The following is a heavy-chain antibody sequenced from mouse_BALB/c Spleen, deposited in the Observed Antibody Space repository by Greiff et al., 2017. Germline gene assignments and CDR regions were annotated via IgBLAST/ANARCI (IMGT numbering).Heavy chain of an antibody. CDR2: IYPGDGDT. D-gene: IGHD2-3*01. CDR1: GYAFSSYW. J-gene: IGHJ3*01. V-gene: IGHV1-80*01. Sequence: VKLQESGAELVRPGSSVKISCKASGYAFSSYWMNWVRQRPGQGLEWIGQIYPGDGDTNYNGKFKGKATLTADKSSSTAYMQLSSLTSEDSAVYFCARSDGGFAYWGQGTLVTVSA. CDR3: ARSDGGFAY.